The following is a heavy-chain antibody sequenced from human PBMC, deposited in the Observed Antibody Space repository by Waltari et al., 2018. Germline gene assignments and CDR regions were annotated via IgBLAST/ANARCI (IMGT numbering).Heavy chain of an antibody. CDR2: ITAGGDFT. CDR3: AKFGGSTRPYFYFDS. J-gene: IGHJ4*02. Sequence: EVLLLESGGGLVLPGGSLRLSCATSGFTFGNYGMSWVRQAPGKWLERVSSITAGGDFTDYTDSVKGRFTISRGNSRNTLFLQMDSLRGEDTAMYYCAKFGGSTRPYFYFDSWGRGTLVTVSS. V-gene: IGHV3-23*01. CDR1: GFTFGNYG. D-gene: IGHD1-26*01.